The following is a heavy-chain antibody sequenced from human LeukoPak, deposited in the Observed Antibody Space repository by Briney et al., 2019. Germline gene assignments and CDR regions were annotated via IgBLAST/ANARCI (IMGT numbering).Heavy chain of an antibody. V-gene: IGHV3-9*01. CDR3: AKDVQMTSNDYYNYFDY. CDR1: GFIFDDYA. CDR2: ISSNSGSV. J-gene: IGHJ4*02. Sequence: GGSLRLSCAASGFIFDDYAMHWIRQAPGRGLEWVSGISSNSGSVVYADSVKGRFTISRDNAKNSLYLQMNSLRPEDTAFYYCAKDVQMTSNDYYNYFDYWGQGTLVTVSS. D-gene: IGHD3-22*01.